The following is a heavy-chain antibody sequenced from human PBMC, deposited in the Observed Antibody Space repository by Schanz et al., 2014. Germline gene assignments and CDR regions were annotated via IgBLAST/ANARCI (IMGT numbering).Heavy chain of an antibody. CDR2: LWHDGSKK. J-gene: IGHJ2*01. CDR1: GFTFSSYA. Sequence: EVQLLESGGGLVQPGGSLRLSCAASGFTFSSYAMSWVRQAPGKGLEWVAILWHDGSKKYYADSVKGRFTISRDNSKNTLYLQMNSLRAEDTAIYYCAKDAPYPFDLWGRGTLNTVSS. CDR3: AKDAPYPFDL. V-gene: IGHV3-23*03.